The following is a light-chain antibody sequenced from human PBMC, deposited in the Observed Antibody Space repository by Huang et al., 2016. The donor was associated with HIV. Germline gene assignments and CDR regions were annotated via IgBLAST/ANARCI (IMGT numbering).Light chain of an antibody. V-gene: IGKV3-20*01. Sequence: EIVLTQSPGTLSLSPGDRATLSCRASQFVANAYVAWYQHKPGQSPRLLIYGASMRASGIPDRFSGSGFGTDFTLTISRLEPDDCAVYFCQQCGSPTWTFGQGTKVEIK. CDR3: QQCGSPTWT. CDR1: QFVANAY. J-gene: IGKJ1*01. CDR2: GAS.